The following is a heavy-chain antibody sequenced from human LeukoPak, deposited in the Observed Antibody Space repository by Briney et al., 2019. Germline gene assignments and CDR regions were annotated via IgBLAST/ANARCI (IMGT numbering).Heavy chain of an antibody. V-gene: IGHV1-18*01. CDR2: ISGYNGNT. CDR1: GYTFTSYG. CDR3: ARAGAYSSSSHFDY. D-gene: IGHD6-6*01. Sequence: ASVKVSCKASGYTFTSYGISWVRQAPGQGLEWMGWISGYNGNTNYVQKFQGRVTMSTDTSTSTAYMGLRSLRSDDTAVYFCARAGAYSSSSHFDYWGQGTLVTVSS. J-gene: IGHJ4*02.